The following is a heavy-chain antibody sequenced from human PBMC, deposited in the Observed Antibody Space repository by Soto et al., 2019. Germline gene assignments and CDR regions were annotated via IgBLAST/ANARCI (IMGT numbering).Heavy chain of an antibody. CDR3: AKSGGEVRTYKGMDV. D-gene: IGHD3-16*01. CDR1: GFTFSNYG. V-gene: IGHV3-30*18. J-gene: IGHJ6*02. CDR2: ISFDGTDR. Sequence: QVQLVESGGGVVQPGRSLRLSCAGTGFTFSNYGFHWVRQAPGKGLEWVGVISFDGTDRYYVDSVKGRFTISRDNSKNAVYLQINSLRGEDTAVYYCAKSGGEVRTYKGMDVWGQGTTVTVSS.